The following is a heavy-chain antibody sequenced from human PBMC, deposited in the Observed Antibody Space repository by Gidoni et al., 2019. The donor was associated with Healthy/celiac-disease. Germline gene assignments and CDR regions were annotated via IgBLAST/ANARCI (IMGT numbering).Heavy chain of an antibody. CDR2: IYYSGST. V-gene: IGHV4-39*01. CDR1: GGSISSSSYY. Sequence: QLQLHESGPGLVKPSEPLSLTCTVSGGSISSSSYYWGWIRQPPGKGLEWIGSIYYSGSTYYNPSLKSRVTISVDTSKNQFSLKLSSVTAADTAVYYCASSPAGAGVDYWGQGTLVTVSS. D-gene: IGHD1-26*01. CDR3: ASSPAGAGVDY. J-gene: IGHJ4*02.